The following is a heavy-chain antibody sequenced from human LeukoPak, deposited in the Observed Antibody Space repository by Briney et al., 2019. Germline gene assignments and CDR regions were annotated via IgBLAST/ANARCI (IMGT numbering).Heavy chain of an antibody. J-gene: IGHJ5*02. CDR1: GGTFSSYA. CDR2: IIPIFGTA. Sequence: GASVKVSCKASGGTFSSYAISWVRQAPGHGLEWMGGIIPIFGTANYAQKFQGKVTSTTDESTSTAYMELSSLRSEDTAVYYGARDRGSSSSPWGWFDPWGQGTLVTVSS. D-gene: IGHD6-13*01. V-gene: IGHV1-69*05. CDR3: ARDRGSSSSPWGWFDP.